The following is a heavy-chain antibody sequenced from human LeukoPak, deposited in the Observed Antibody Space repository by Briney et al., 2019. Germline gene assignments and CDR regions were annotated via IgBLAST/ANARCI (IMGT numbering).Heavy chain of an antibody. CDR3: ASGFSSSPYFDY. V-gene: IGHV3-7*02. J-gene: IGHJ4*02. CDR2: TNQDGSER. CDR1: GFTFSNYW. D-gene: IGHD6-6*01. Sequence: GGSLRLSCAASGFTFSNYWMTWVRQAPGKGLQWVANTNQDGSERYYVDSVKGRFTISRDNAKNSLFLQMNSLRDEDTAVYYCASGFSSSPYFDYWGQGTLVTVSS.